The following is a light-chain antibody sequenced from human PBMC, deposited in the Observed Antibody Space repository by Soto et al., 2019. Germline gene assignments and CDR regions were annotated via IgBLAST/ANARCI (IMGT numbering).Light chain of an antibody. Sequence: DIQLTQSPSFLSASIGDRVTITCRASQAISSYLAWYQRKPGKAPELLIYAASTLQSGVPSRFSGSGSGTEFTLTISSLQHEDFATYSCQQFNSYPLTLGGGTKVDIK. CDR3: QQFNSYPLT. CDR2: AAS. CDR1: QAISSY. V-gene: IGKV1-9*01. J-gene: IGKJ4*01.